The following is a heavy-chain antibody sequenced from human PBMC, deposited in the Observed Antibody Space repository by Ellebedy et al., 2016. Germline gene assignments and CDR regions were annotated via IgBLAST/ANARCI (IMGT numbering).Heavy chain of an antibody. CDR2: IIASGTST. D-gene: IGHD3-10*01. V-gene: IGHV3-23*01. CDR1: GFTFSSHA. CDR3: AKNSFGELPY. J-gene: IGHJ1*01. Sequence: GGSLRLXXAASGFTFSSHAMTWVRQAPGKGLEWVSAIIASGTSTYYADSVKGRFTISRDNSKNTLYLQMNSLRADDTAVYYCAKNSFGELPYWGQGTLVTVSS.